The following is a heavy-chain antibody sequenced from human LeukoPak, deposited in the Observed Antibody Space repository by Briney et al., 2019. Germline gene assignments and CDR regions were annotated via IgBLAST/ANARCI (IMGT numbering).Heavy chain of an antibody. Sequence: SETLSLTCTASGGSISSNYWSWIRQPPGKGLEWIGYIYYSGSTNYYPALKSRVTISVDTSKNQFSLKVSSVTAADTAVYYCARNARYNWFDPWGQGTLVTVSS. J-gene: IGHJ5*02. V-gene: IGHV4-59*01. CDR2: IYYSGST. CDR3: ARNARYNWFDP. CDR1: GGSISSNY.